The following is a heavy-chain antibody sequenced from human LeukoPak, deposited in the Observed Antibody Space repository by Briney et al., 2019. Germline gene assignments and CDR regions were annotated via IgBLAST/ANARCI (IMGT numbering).Heavy chain of an antibody. J-gene: IGHJ5*02. CDR1: GFTFSSYG. D-gene: IGHD7-27*01. CDR3: ARKGDLGSWFDP. CDR2: IWYDGSNK. Sequence: PGGSLRLSCAASGFTFSSYGMHWVRQAPGKGLEWVAVIWYDGSNKYYADSVKGRFTISRDNSKNTLYLQMNSLRAEDTAVYYCARKGDLGSWFDPWGQGTLVTVSS. V-gene: IGHV3-33*01.